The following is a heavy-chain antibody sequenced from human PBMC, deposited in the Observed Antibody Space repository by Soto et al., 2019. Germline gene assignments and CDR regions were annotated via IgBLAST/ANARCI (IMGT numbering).Heavy chain of an antibody. J-gene: IGHJ6*02. D-gene: IGHD2-15*01. CDR3: ARVLLGYCSGGSCYSTLVSGMDV. V-gene: IGHV3-33*01. Sequence: GGSLRLSCAASGFTFSSYGMHWFRQAPGKGLEWVAVILYDGSNKYYADCVKGRLTISRENSKNTLYLQMNSLRDEDTAVYYCARVLLGYCSGGSCYSTLVSGMDVWGQGTTVTVSS. CDR1: GFTFSSYG. CDR2: ILYDGSNK.